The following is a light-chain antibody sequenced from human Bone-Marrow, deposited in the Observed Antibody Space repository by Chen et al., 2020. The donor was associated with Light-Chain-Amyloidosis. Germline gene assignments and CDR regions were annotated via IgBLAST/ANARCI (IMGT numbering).Light chain of an antibody. Sequence: EIVLTQSPGTLSLSPGEGANLSCRASQTISSNYLTWYQQKFGQAPRLLIYGSSSRATGIPDRVTGSGYGTDFTLTINRLEPEEFAMYYCQQYGTSPLTFGGGTKVEIK. J-gene: IGKJ4*01. CDR2: GSS. CDR1: QTISSNY. CDR3: QQYGTSPLT. V-gene: IGKV3-20*01.